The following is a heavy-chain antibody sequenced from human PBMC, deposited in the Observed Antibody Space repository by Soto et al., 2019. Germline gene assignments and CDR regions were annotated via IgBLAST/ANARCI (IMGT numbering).Heavy chain of an antibody. CDR2: IGTAGDT. J-gene: IGHJ3*02. Sequence: VGSLRLSCASSVFTFSSYDMHCVRQATGKGLEWVSAIGTAGDTYYPGSVKGRFTISRENAKNSLYLQMNNLRAGDTAVYYCARLIQNGVDDAFDIWGQGTMVSVS. CDR3: ARLIQNGVDDAFDI. V-gene: IGHV3-13*01. CDR1: VFTFSSYD. D-gene: IGHD4-17*01.